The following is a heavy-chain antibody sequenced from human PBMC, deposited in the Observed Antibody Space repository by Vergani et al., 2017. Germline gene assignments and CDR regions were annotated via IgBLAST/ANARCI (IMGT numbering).Heavy chain of an antibody. CDR2: IIPIFGTA. CDR3: ARGIVDAAMVGYYYYYRNV. D-gene: IGHD5-18*01. V-gene: IGHV1-69*01. J-gene: IGHJ6*03. Sequence: QVQLVQSGAEVKKPGSSVKVSCQASGSTFSSYAINWVRQAPGQGLEWMGGIIPIFGTAKYAQNFQGRVTITADESTNTASMDLSSLRPEDTAVYFCARGIVDAAMVGYYYYYRNVGGKGTTVTFSS. CDR1: GSTFSSYA.